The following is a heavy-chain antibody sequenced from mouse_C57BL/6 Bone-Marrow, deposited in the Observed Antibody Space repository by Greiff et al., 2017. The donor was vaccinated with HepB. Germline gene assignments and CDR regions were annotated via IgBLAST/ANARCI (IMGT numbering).Heavy chain of an antibody. Sequence: VQLKESGAELVKPGASVKLSCTASGFNIKDYYMHWVKQRTEQGLEWIGRIDPEDGETKYAPKFQGKATITAATYANTAYLQISSLTSEEAVVYYCASLYYGSRNAMDYWGQGTSVTVSS. CDR2: IDPEDGET. CDR1: GFNIKDYY. V-gene: IGHV14-2*01. D-gene: IGHD1-1*01. CDR3: ASLYYGSRNAMDY. J-gene: IGHJ4*01.